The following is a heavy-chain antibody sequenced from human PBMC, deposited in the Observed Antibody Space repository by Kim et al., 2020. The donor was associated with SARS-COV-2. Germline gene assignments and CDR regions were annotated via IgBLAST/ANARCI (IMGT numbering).Heavy chain of an antibody. D-gene: IGHD6-13*01. V-gene: IGHV3-43D*03. CDR2: ISWDGGST. J-gene: IGHJ6*02. Sequence: GGSLRLSCVASGFTFDDYAMHWVRQAPGKGLEWVSLISWDGGSTYYADSVKGRFTISRDNSKNSLYLQMNSLRAEDTALYYCAKDITYRIAAAGHVGYYYYGMDVWDQGTTVTVSS. CDR3: AKDITYRIAAAGHVGYYYYGMDV. CDR1: GFTFDDYA.